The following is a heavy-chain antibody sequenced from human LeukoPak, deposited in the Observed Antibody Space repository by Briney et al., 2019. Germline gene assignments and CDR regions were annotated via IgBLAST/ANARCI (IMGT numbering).Heavy chain of an antibody. Sequence: SETLSLTCTVSGGSISSSSYYWGWIRQPPGKGLEWIGSIYYSGSTYYNPSLKSRVTISVDTSKNQFSLKLSSVTAADTAVYYCARVHIAAAGTRDYYYYMDVWGKGTTVTVSS. J-gene: IGHJ6*03. V-gene: IGHV4-39*01. CDR1: GGSISSSSYY. CDR2: IYYSGST. D-gene: IGHD6-13*01. CDR3: ARVHIAAAGTRDYYYYMDV.